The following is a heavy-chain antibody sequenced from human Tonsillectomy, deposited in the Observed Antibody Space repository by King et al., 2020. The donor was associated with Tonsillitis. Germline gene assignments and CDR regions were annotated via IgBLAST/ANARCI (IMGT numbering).Heavy chain of an antibody. CDR3: AKDTYCTNGGCFTGPFY. Sequence: VQLVESGGGVVQPGRSLRLSCAASGFTFSSYGMHWVRQAPGKGLEWVALISHDGSNKYYVDSVKGRFTISRDNSKKTLYLQINSLRAEETAVYYCAKDTYCTNGGCFTGPFYWGRGTLVTVSS. D-gene: IGHD2-8*01. CDR1: GFTFSSYG. J-gene: IGHJ4*02. V-gene: IGHV3-30*18. CDR2: ISHDGSNK.